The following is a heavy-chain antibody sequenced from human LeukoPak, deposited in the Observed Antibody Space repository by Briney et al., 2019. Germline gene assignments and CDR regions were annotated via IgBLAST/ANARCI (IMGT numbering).Heavy chain of an antibody. V-gene: IGHV3-33*01. J-gene: IGHJ4*02. CDR1: RFTFSSHG. Sequence: PGGSLRLSCAASRFTFSSHGMHWVRQAPGKGLEWVAVIWYDGSYKYYADSVKGRFTISRDNSNSTLYLQMNSLRAEDTAVYYCARDKSTSCYYFDYWGQGTLVTVSS. D-gene: IGHD2-2*01. CDR2: IWYDGSYK. CDR3: ARDKSTSCYYFDY.